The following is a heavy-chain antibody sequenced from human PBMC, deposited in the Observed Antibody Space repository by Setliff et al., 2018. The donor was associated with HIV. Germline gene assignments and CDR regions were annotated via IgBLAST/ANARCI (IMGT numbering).Heavy chain of an antibody. CDR3: ARVVSRREDRGTWMKLWLAPYYMDV. V-gene: IGHV4-59*01. Sequence: SETLSLTCAVSGGSITNKYWSWIRQPPGKGLEWLGYVSSSGTTNYTPSLESRLTISVDTSKDQVSLRLSSLTAADTAVYFCARVVSRREDRGTWMKLWLAPYYMDVWGKGTTVTVSS. CDR2: VSSSGTT. J-gene: IGHJ6*03. D-gene: IGHD3-10*01. CDR1: GGSITNKY.